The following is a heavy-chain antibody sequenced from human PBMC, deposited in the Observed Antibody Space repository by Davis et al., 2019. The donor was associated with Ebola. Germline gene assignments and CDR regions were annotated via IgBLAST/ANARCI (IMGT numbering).Heavy chain of an antibody. D-gene: IGHD2-15*01. J-gene: IGHJ6*02. CDR2: IIPIHGIA. Sequence: SVKVSCKASGGTFSSYTISWVRQAPGQGLEWMGRIIPIHGIANYAQKFQGRVTITADKSTSTAYMELSSLRSEDTAVYYCARDLGDCSGGSCYSGYYYYYGMDVWGQGTTVTVSS. V-gene: IGHV1-69*04. CDR3: ARDLGDCSGGSCYSGYYYYYGMDV. CDR1: GGTFSSYT.